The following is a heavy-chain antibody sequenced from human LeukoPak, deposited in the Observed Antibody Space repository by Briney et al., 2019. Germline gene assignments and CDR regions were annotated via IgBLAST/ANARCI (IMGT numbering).Heavy chain of an antibody. CDR3: ARDQGSSDYYYYGMDV. J-gene: IGHJ6*02. V-gene: IGHV3-7*01. CDR1: GFTFSSYA. CDR2: IKQDGSEK. Sequence: GGSLRLPCAASGFTFSSYAMSWVRQAPGKGLEWVANIKQDGSEKYYVDSVKGRFTISRDNAKNSLYLQMNSLRAEDTAVYYCARDQGSSDYYYYGMDVWGQGTTVTVSS. D-gene: IGHD6-25*01.